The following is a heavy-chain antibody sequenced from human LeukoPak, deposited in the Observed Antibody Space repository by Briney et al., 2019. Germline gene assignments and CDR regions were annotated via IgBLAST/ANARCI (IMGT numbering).Heavy chain of an antibody. D-gene: IGHD1-20*01. CDR2: IYYSGST. Sequence: SQTLSLTCTVSGGSISSGGYYWSWIRRHPGKGLEWIGYIYYSGSTYYNPSLKSRVTISVDTSKNQFSLKLSSVTAADTAVYYCAREGGLGMTNLNWFDPWGQGTLVTVSS. J-gene: IGHJ5*02. CDR3: AREGGLGMTNLNWFDP. CDR1: GGSISSGGYY. V-gene: IGHV4-31*03.